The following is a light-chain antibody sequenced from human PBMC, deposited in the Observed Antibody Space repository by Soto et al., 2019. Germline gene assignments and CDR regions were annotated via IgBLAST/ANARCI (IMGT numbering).Light chain of an antibody. J-gene: IGKJ2*01. V-gene: IGKV1-5*03. CDR1: QSISSW. CDR2: NAS. Sequence: DIQMTQSPSTLSASAGDRVTRTCRARQSISSWLAWSQQKPGKAPKLLLYNASSLENGVPSRCSGSGSGTEFTLTISSLQPDDFASYYCQQYNSYPYTLGRGTKVEI. CDR3: QQYNSYPYT.